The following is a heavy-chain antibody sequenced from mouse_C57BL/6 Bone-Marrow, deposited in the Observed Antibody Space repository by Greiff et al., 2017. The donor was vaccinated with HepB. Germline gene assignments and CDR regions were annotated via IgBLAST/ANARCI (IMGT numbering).Heavy chain of an antibody. J-gene: IGHJ4*01. Sequence: VQLQQSGAELVRPGASVKLSCTASGFNIKDDYMHWVKQRPEQGLEWIGWIDPENGDPEYASKFQGKAPITADTSSNTAYLQLSSLTSEDTAVYYCTTGDYDGYFYAMDYWGQGTSVTVSS. CDR3: TTGDYDGYFYAMDY. CDR2: IDPENGDP. V-gene: IGHV14-4*01. D-gene: IGHD2-3*01. CDR1: GFNIKDDY.